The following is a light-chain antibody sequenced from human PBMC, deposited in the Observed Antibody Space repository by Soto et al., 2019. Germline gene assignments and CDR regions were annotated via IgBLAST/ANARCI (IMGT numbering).Light chain of an antibody. CDR3: SSYTSSNTLYV. V-gene: IGLV2-14*01. CDR1: TSDVGDYNL. CDR2: DVS. J-gene: IGLJ1*01. Sequence: QSALTQPASVSGSPVQSIAISCTGTTSDVGDYNLVSWYQQHPGKAPKLMIYDVSNRPSGISDRFSASKSGNTASLTISGLQAEDEADYYCSSYTSSNTLYVFGTGTKLTVL.